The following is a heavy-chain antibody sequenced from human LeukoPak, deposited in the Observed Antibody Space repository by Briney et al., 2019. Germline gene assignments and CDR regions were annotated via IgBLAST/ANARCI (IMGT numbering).Heavy chain of an antibody. J-gene: IGHJ4*02. CDR1: GFTFSSYG. Sequence: GRSLRLSCAASGFTFSSYGMHWVRQAPGKGLEWVAVISYDGSNKYYADSVKGRFTISRDSSKNTLYLQMNSLRAEDTAVYYCAKDGIGRDIVATIRAADYWGQGTLVTVSS. D-gene: IGHD5-12*01. CDR3: AKDGIGRDIVATIRAADY. V-gene: IGHV3-30*18. CDR2: ISYDGSNK.